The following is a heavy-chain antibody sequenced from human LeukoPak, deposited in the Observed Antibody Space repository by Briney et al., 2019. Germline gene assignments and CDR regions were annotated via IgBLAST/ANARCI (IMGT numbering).Heavy chain of an antibody. CDR2: INTCNGKT. V-gene: IGHV1-18*01. J-gene: IGHJ4*02. Sequence: ASVKFSCKASGYTFTSNGINWVRQAPGQGLEWMGWINTCNGKTNYAQRLQGRVTMTRDTSTSTVYMELSSLRSEDTAVYYCARGAMVRNGYSGWFNFDYWGQGTLVTVSS. D-gene: IGHD6-19*01. CDR1: GYTFTSNG. CDR3: ARGAMVRNGYSGWFNFDY.